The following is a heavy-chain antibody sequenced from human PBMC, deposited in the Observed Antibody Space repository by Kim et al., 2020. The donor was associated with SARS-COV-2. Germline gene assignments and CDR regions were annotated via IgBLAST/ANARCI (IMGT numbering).Heavy chain of an antibody. J-gene: IGHJ6*01. V-gene: IGHV3-23*01. CDR3: AVFPGRSTPNRSYYYGM. CDR1: GFTFSSYA. D-gene: IGHD2-2*01. CDR2: ISSSGDIT. Sequence: GGSLRLSCAASGFTFSSYAMTWVRQAPGKGLEWVSCISSSGDITSYADSVKGRFTISRDNSKDTLHLQMNSLRAEDTALYYCAVFPGRSTPNRSYYYGM.